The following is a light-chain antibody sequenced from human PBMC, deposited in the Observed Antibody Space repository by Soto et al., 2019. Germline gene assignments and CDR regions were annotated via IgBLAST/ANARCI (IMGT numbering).Light chain of an antibody. CDR3: QQYTGPPTT. V-gene: IGKV3-20*01. CDR1: QTVSGNY. Sequence: EIILTQSPHTLSFSPFERSTLSCRASQTVSGNYFSGCQQRPGQAPRLLIYGAATRAAGIPARFSGSGSGTDFTLTITRLEPEDSAVYFYQQYTGPPTTFGQGTRLEIK. J-gene: IGKJ5*01. CDR2: GAA.